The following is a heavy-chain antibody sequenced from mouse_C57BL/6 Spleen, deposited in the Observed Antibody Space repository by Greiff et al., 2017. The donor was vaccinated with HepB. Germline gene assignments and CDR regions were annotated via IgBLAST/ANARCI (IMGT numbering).Heavy chain of an antibody. CDR1: GFTFSSYC. V-gene: IGHV5-6*02. D-gene: IGHD2-1*01. CDR2: ISSGGSYT. Sequence: EVKLQESGGDLVKPGGSLKLSCAASGFTFSSYCMSWVRQTPDKRLEWVATISSGGSYTYYPDSVKGRFTISRDNAKNTLYLQMSSLKSEDTAMYYNARRDLIYKGKGDAMDDGGKGTSVTVSS. CDR3: ARRDLIYKGKGDAMDD. J-gene: IGHJ4*01.